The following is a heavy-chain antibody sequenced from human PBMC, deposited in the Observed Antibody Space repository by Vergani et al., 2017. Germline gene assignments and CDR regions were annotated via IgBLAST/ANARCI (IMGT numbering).Heavy chain of an antibody. CDR1: GYTFTAYY. V-gene: IGHV1-46*03. J-gene: IGHJ4*02. CDR2: ISPDGFST. CDR3: ARGPPLTVFFDY. Sequence: QVQLVQSGAEVGKPGASVKISCKASGYTFTAYYIHWVRQAPEQGLEWVGVISPDGFSTFYAQKFQGRVTITRDTSTSTVYVEVTSLRSDDTAVYYCARGPPLTVFFDYRGQGTVVTVS. D-gene: IGHD4-11*01.